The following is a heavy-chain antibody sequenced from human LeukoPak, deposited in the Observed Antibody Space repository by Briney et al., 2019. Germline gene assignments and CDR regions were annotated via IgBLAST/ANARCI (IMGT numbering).Heavy chain of an antibody. CDR1: NYPFTRYG. Sequence: WASVEVSCKASNYPFTRYGISWVRQAPGQGLEWMGWISGSNGNTNYAQKFQGRVSMTADASTGTAYLELRSLRSDDTAVYYCARSGRGTYYYFDLWGQGTLVTVSS. V-gene: IGHV1-18*01. J-gene: IGHJ4*02. CDR2: ISGSNGNT. CDR3: ARSGRGTYYYFDL. D-gene: IGHD1-26*01.